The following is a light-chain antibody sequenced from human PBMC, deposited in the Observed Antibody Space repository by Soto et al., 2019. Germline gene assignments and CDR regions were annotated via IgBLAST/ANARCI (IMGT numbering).Light chain of an antibody. J-gene: IGLJ2*01. CDR1: SSNIGAGYD. Sequence: QHVLTQPPSVSGAPGQRVTISCTGSSSNIGAGYDVHWYQQLPGTAPKLLIYGNSNRPSGVPDRFSGSKSGTSASLAITGLQAEDEADYYCQSYDSSLSGSEVFGGGTKLTVL. V-gene: IGLV1-40*01. CDR2: GNS. CDR3: QSYDSSLSGSEV.